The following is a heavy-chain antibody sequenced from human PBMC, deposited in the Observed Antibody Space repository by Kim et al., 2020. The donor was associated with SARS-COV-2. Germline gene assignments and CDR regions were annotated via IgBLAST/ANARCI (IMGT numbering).Heavy chain of an antibody. CDR1: GGSVSSGSYY. V-gene: IGHV4-61*01. CDR3: ASLYPDGAYDSSGYYSH. Sequence: SETLSLTCTVSGGSVSSGSYYWSWIRQPPGKGLEWTGYIYYSGSTNYNPSLKSRVTISVDTSKNQFSLKLSSVTAADTAVYYCASLYPDGAYDSSGYYSHWGQGTLVTVSS. D-gene: IGHD3-22*01. J-gene: IGHJ4*02. CDR2: IYYSGST.